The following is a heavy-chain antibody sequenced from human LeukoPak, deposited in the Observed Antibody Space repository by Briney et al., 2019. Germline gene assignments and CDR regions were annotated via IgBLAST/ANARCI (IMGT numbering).Heavy chain of an antibody. CDR1: GGSISSGSYY. J-gene: IGHJ3*02. Sequence: PSETLSLTCTVSGGSISSGSYYWGWIRQPPGKGLEWIGSVPYSGSTYYKPSLKSRVTISVDTSKNQFSLKLSSVTAADTAVYYCARLSYYGSGSPRKYAFDIWGQGTMVTVSS. CDR2: VPYSGST. D-gene: IGHD3-10*01. CDR3: ARLSYYGSGSPRKYAFDI. V-gene: IGHV4-39*01.